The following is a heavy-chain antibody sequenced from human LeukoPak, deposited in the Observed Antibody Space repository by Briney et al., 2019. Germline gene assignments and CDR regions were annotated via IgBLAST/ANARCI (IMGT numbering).Heavy chain of an antibody. Sequence: GGSLRLSGAASGFTFSDHYMDWVRQAAGKGLEWVGRIRNKANSYTTEYAASVKGRFTISRDDSKNSLYLQMNSLKTEDTAVYYCAQSGSYAAFDYWGQGTLVTVSS. V-gene: IGHV3-72*01. D-gene: IGHD3-16*01. J-gene: IGHJ4*02. CDR1: GFTFSDHY. CDR3: AQSGSYAAFDY. CDR2: IRNKANSYTT.